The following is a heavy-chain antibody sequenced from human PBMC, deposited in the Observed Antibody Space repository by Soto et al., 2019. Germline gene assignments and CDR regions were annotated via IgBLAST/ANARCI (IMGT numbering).Heavy chain of an antibody. J-gene: IGHJ4*02. CDR1: GGTFSSYA. Sequence: QVQLVQSGAEVKKPGSSVKVSCKASGGTFSSYAISWVRQAPGQGLEWMGGIIPIFGTANYAQKFQGRVTITADESTSTAYMELSSLRSEDTAVYYCARARRYSSSSSAGYWGQGTLVTVSS. D-gene: IGHD6-6*01. CDR3: ARARRYSSSSSAGY. CDR2: IIPIFGTA. V-gene: IGHV1-69*01.